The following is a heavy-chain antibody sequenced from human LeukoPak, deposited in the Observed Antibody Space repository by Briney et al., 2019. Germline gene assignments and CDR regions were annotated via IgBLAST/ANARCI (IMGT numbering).Heavy chain of an antibody. CDR1: GFTFGSYA. Sequence: PGGSLRLSCAASGFTFGSYAMSWVRQAPGKGLEWASTISGSGGSTYYADSVKGRFTISRDNSKNTLYLQMDSLRVEDTAVYYCAKIIGGTIYPFAYWGQGTLVTVSS. CDR3: AKIIGGTIYPFAY. CDR2: ISGSGGST. J-gene: IGHJ4*02. D-gene: IGHD1-1*01. V-gene: IGHV3-23*01.